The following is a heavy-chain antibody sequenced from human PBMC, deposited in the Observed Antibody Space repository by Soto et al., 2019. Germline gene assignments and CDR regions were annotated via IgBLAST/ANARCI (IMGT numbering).Heavy chain of an antibody. D-gene: IGHD3-3*01. CDR2: IFYSGSF. Sequence: LQTLSLTCTVSDGSIISLTCYCSWNRQRQGKGLEWIGYIFYSGSFYYTPSLRVRVMILADTSKNQFTLRLSSVTAEDTAVYYCASVPETPSVFGVDLPHFFEFWGQGTPVTVS. CDR1: DGSIISLTCY. J-gene: IGHJ4*02. CDR3: ASVPETPSVFGVDLPHFFEF. V-gene: IGHV4-31*03.